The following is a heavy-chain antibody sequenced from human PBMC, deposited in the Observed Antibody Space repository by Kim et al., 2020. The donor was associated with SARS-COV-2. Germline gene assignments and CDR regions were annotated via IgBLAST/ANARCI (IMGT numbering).Heavy chain of an antibody. J-gene: IGHJ4*02. CDR3: ARVPARFTIFGVASHWNDY. CDR2: ISSSGSTI. CDR1: GFTFSSYE. Sequence: GGSLRLSCAASGFTFSSYEMNWVRQAPGKGLEWVSYISSSGSTIYYADSVKGRFTISRDNAKNSLYLQMNSLRAEDTAVYYCARVPARFTIFGVASHWNDYWGQGTLVTVSS. V-gene: IGHV3-48*03. D-gene: IGHD3-3*01.